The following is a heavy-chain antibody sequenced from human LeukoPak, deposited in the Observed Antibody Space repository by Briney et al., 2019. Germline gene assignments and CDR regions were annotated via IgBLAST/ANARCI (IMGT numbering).Heavy chain of an antibody. Sequence: GGSLRLSCAASGFTFSSYGMHWVRQAPGKGLEWVAVIWYDGSNKYYADSVKGRFTISRDNSKNTLYLQMNSLRAEDTAVYYCARGMDFWSGFDYWGQGTLVTVSS. CDR2: IWYDGSNK. CDR3: ARGMDFWSGFDY. CDR1: GFTFSSYG. V-gene: IGHV3-33*08. J-gene: IGHJ4*02. D-gene: IGHD3-3*01.